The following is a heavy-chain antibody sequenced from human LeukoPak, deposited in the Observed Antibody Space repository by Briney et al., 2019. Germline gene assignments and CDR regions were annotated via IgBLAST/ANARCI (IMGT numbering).Heavy chain of an antibody. J-gene: IGHJ4*02. CDR2: ITSSSSTI. Sequence: GGSLRLSCAASGFTFSSYAMSWVRQAPGKGLEWVSYITSSSSTIYYADSVKGRFTISRDNAKNSLYLQMNSLRDEDTAVYYCARDRDYDFWSGYAAPDYWGQGTLVTVSS. CDR3: ARDRDYDFWSGYAAPDY. D-gene: IGHD3-3*01. CDR1: GFTFSSYA. V-gene: IGHV3-48*02.